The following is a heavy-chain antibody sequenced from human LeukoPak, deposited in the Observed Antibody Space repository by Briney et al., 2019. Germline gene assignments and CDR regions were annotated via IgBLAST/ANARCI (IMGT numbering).Heavy chain of an antibody. V-gene: IGHV4-31*03. D-gene: IGHD1-7*01. Sequence: PSQTLSLTCTVSGGSISSDYYYWSWLRQHPGKGLEWIGYIYNSGTTYYNPSLKSRVTISVDTSKKQFSLNLKSVTAADTAVYYCARDRTGTMGYFDYWGQGTLVTVSS. CDR2: IYNSGTT. CDR1: GGSISSDYYY. CDR3: ARDRTGTMGYFDY. J-gene: IGHJ4*02.